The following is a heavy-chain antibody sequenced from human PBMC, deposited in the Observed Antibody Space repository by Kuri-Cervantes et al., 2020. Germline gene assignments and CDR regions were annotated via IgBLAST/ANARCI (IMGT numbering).Heavy chain of an antibody. Sequence: GGSLRLSCATSGFTFSSYTMSWVRQAPGKGLEWVSAISGSGGSTYYADSVKGRFTISRDNSKNTLYLQMNSLRAEDTAVYYCAKDNYYGSGMVGYYDMDVWGQGTTVTVSS. V-gene: IGHV3-23*01. CDR1: GFTFSSYT. CDR3: AKDNYYGSGMVGYYDMDV. CDR2: ISGSGGST. J-gene: IGHJ6*01. D-gene: IGHD3-10*01.